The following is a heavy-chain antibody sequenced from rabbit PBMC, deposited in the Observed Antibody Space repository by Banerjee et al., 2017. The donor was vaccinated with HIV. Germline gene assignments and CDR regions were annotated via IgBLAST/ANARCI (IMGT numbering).Heavy chain of an antibody. CDR2: IYHDGGSA. CDR1: GFDLSGSYW. Sequence: QEQLEESGGDLVKPGASLTLTCTASGFDLSGSYWICWVRQAPGKRPEWIACIYHDGGSAYYATWAKGRFTISKTSTTVTLQMTSLTAADTATYFCARGISGSGAWLWYFSLWGQGTLVTVS. CDR3: ARGISGSGAWLWYFSL. J-gene: IGHJ4*01. D-gene: IGHD1-1*01. V-gene: IGHV1S45*01.